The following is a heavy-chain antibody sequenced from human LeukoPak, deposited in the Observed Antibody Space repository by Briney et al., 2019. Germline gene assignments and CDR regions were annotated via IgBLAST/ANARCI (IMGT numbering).Heavy chain of an antibody. D-gene: IGHD2-2*01. CDR1: GYTFTGYY. CDR3: AREGGYQLLGGDDAFDI. V-gene: IGHV1-2*02. CDR2: INPNSGGT. Sequence: ASVKVSCRASGYTFTGYYMHWVRQAPGQGLEWMGWINPNSGGTNYAQKFQGRVTMTRDTSISTAYMELSRLRSDDTAVYYCAREGGYQLLGGDDAFDIWGQGTMVTVSS. J-gene: IGHJ3*02.